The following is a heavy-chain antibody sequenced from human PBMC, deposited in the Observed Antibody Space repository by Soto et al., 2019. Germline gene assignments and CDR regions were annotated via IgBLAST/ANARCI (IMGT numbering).Heavy chain of an antibody. Sequence: PGGSLRLSCAASGFTFSSYAMSWVRQAPGKGLEWVSAISGSGGSTYYADSVKGRFTISRDNSKNTLYLQMNSLRAEDTAVYYCAKDSGPVSSAGLNNWFDPWGQGTLVTVSS. V-gene: IGHV3-23*01. CDR2: ISGSGGST. CDR3: AKDSGPVSSAGLNNWFDP. J-gene: IGHJ5*02. D-gene: IGHD1-26*01. CDR1: GFTFSSYA.